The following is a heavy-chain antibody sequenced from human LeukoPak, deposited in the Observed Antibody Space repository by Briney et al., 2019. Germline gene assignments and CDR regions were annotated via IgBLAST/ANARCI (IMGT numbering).Heavy chain of an antibody. CDR3: AKNGVNYWYFDL. CDR2: VSGSGGGT. D-gene: IGHD2-8*01. Sequence: GGSLRLSCAASGFTFSSYAMSWVRQAPGKGLEWVSGVSGSGGGTYNADSVKGRFTISRDNSKNTLYLQMNSLRAEDTAVYYCAKNGVNYWYFDLLGRGTLVTVSS. V-gene: IGHV3-23*01. J-gene: IGHJ2*01. CDR1: GFTFSSYA.